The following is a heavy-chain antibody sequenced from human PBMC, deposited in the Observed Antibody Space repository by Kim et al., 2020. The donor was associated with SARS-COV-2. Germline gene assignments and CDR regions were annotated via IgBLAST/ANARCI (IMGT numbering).Heavy chain of an antibody. CDR3: ARDYLFDCSSTSCYRWFDP. V-gene: IGHV3-11*06. Sequence: RFTIARDNAKNSLYLQMNSLRAEDTAVYYCARDYLFDCSSTSCYRWFDPWGQGTLVTVSS. D-gene: IGHD2-2*02. J-gene: IGHJ5*02.